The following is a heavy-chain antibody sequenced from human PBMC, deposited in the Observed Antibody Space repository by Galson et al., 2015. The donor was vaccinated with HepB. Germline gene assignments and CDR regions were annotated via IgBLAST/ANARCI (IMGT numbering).Heavy chain of an antibody. CDR2: HDRDDGDT. CDR1: GDTLDELS. D-gene: IGHD2-2*02. V-gene: IGHV1-24*01. Sequence: SVKVSCKVSGDTLDELSVHWVRQAPGKGLQWMGGHDRDDGDTFYGENFQGRVTMTEDTSTDTAHMELRSLTSDDTAVYYCATGYCRGTSCYSILDHWGQGTLVTVSS. J-gene: IGHJ1*01. CDR3: ATGYCRGTSCYSILDH.